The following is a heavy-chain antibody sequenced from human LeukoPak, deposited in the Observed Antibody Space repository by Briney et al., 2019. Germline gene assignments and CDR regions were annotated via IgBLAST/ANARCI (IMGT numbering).Heavy chain of an antibody. V-gene: IGHV1-69*01. CDR2: IIPIFGTA. Sequence: ASVKVSCKASGGTFSSYAISWVRQAPGQGLEWMGGIIPIFGTANYAQKFQGRVTITADESTSTAYMELSSLRSEDTAVYYCARDSGGPSSSWYRPWFDPWGQGTLVTVSS. CDR1: GGTFSSYA. D-gene: IGHD6-13*01. J-gene: IGHJ5*02. CDR3: ARDSGGPSSSWYRPWFDP.